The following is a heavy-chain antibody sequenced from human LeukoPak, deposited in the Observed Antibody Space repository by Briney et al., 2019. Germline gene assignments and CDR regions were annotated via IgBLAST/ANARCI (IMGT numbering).Heavy chain of an antibody. CDR2: ISNSGGRI. Sequence: PGGSLRLSCAASGFTFSIYDMNWVRQAPGKGLEWISYISNSGGRIEYADSVKGRFTISRDNVKNSLYLHMNFLRVDDTAMYYCEREADGHADHWGQGSLGTVSS. CDR3: EREADGHADH. CDR1: GFTFSIYD. J-gene: IGHJ4*02. D-gene: IGHD4-17*01. V-gene: IGHV3-48*04.